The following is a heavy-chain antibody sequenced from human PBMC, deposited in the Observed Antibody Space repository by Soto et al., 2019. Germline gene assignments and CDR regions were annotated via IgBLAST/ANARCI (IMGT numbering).Heavy chain of an antibody. CDR2: IIPIFGTA. Sequence: SVKVSCKASGGTFSSYAISWVRQAPGQGLEWMGGIIPIFGTANYAQKLQGRVTITADESTSAAYMELSSLRSEDTAVYYCASTSDHLWSGYYRGRDYYYGMDVWGQGTTVTVSS. J-gene: IGHJ6*02. CDR1: GGTFSSYA. D-gene: IGHD3-3*01. CDR3: ASTSDHLWSGYYRGRDYYYGMDV. V-gene: IGHV1-69*13.